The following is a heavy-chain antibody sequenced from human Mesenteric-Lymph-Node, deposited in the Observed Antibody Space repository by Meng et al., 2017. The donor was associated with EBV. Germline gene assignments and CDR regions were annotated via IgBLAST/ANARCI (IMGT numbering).Heavy chain of an antibody. J-gene: IGHJ4*02. V-gene: IGHV4-4*02. D-gene: IGHD4-17*01. CDR2: IYNSGRT. CDR1: GGSIRSSKW. Sequence: QGKLQGSGPGLLKPSQSLSLTCAVSGGSIRSSKWLSWVRQPRGKGREWIGEIYNSGRTSYNQSLKSRVSLSVEKSKNHFSLNLSSVTAADTAVYYCARVTVTGGYYFDYWGQGSLVTVSS. CDR3: ARVTVTGGYYFDY.